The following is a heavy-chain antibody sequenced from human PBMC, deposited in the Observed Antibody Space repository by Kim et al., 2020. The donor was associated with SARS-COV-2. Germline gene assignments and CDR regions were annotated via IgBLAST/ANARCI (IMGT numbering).Heavy chain of an antibody. J-gene: IGHJ5*02. CDR1: GFTFSSYA. CDR3: AKAKTYNYYDSSGYNWFDP. V-gene: IGHV3-23*01. D-gene: IGHD3-22*01. CDR2: ISGGGGST. Sequence: GGSLRLSCAASGFTFSSYAMSWVRQAPGKGLEWVSAISGGGGSTYYADSVKGRFTISRDNSKNTLYLQMNSLRAEDTAVYYCAKAKTYNYYDSSGYNWFDPWGQGTLVPVSS.